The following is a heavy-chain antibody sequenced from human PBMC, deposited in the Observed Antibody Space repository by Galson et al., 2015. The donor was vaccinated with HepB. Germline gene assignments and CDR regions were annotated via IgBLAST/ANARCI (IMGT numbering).Heavy chain of an antibody. CDR3: AVGSMVRGVQYFQH. V-gene: IGHV3-30*03. D-gene: IGHD3-10*01. CDR1: GFTFSGYG. CDR2: ISYDGSNK. Sequence: SLRLSCAASGFTFSGYGMHWVRQAPGKGLEWVAVISYDGSNKYYADSVKGRFTISRDNSKNTLYQQMNSLRAEDTAVYYCAVGSMVRGVQYFQHWGQGTLVTVSS. J-gene: IGHJ1*01.